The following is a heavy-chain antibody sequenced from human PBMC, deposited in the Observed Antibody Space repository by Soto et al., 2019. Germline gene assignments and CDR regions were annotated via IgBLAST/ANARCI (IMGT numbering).Heavy chain of an antibody. Sequence: QVQLVESGAEVKKPGASVRVSCKASGYTFTTYGISWVRQAPGQGLEWMGWINAYHGNTHYAQKLQGRVTMTTATSTSTAYMELRSLSPDDTAVYYFAIAPVPGTYFASWCQGTRVTGSS. V-gene: IGHV1-18*01. CDR2: INAYHGNT. J-gene: IGHJ4*02. CDR3: AIAPVPGTYFAS. D-gene: IGHD6-19*01. CDR1: GYTFTTYG.